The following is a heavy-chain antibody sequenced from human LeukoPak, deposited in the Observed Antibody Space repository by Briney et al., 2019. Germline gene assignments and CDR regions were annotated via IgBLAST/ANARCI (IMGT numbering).Heavy chain of an antibody. CDR2: LSASGGST. CDR1: GFTFSSYS. J-gene: IGHJ2*01. CDR3: ATLYGDYNWYFDL. V-gene: IGHV3-23*01. D-gene: IGHD4-17*01. Sequence: GGSLRLSCAPSGFTFSSYSMNWVRQAPGKGLEWVSTLSASGGSTFYAASVKGRFTVSRDNSKNTLFLQMNTLRAEDTAVYYCATLYGDYNWYFDLWGRGTLVTVSS.